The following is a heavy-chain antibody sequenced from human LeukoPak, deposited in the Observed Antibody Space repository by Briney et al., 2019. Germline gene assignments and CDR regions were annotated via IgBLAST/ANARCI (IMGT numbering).Heavy chain of an antibody. V-gene: IGHV4-59*01. CDR1: GDSISSYY. CDR2: IYYSGST. D-gene: IGHD3-22*01. J-gene: IGHJ4*02. Sequence: SSETLSLTCIVSGDSISSYYWSWIRQPPGKGLEWIGYIYYSGSTNYNPSLKSRVTISVDTSKNQFSLKLSSVTAADTAVYYCARGGNYYDSSPLDYWGQGTLVTVSS. CDR3: ARGGNYYDSSPLDY.